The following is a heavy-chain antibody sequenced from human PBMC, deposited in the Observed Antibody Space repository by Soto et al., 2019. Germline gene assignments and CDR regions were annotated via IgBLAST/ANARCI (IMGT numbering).Heavy chain of an antibody. Sequence: EVQLVESGGGLVKPGGSLRLSCAASGFTFSNAWMNWVRQAPGKGLEWVGRIKSKTDGGTTDYAAPVKGRFTISRDDSKNALYLQRNSLKTEYTAVYYCTGITNRAARPVFYYYYGMDVWGQGTTVTVSS. CDR3: TGITNRAARPVFYYYYGMDV. J-gene: IGHJ6*02. D-gene: IGHD6-6*01. CDR2: IKSKTDGGTT. CDR1: GFTFSNAW. V-gene: IGHV3-15*07.